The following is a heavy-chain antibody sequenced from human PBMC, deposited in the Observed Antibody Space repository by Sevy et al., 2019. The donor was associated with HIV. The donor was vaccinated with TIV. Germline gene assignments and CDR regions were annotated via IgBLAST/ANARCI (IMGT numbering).Heavy chain of an antibody. V-gene: IGHV4-39*01. CDR1: GGSISSSSYY. D-gene: IGHD3-3*01. Sequence: SESLSLTCTVSGGSISSSSYYWGWIRQPPGKGLEWIGSIYYSGSTYYNPSLKSRVTISVDTSKNQFSLKLSSVTAAGTAVYYCAGQPYDFLRGYYFDYWGQGTLVTVSS. CDR3: AGQPYDFLRGYYFDY. J-gene: IGHJ4*02. CDR2: IYYSGST.